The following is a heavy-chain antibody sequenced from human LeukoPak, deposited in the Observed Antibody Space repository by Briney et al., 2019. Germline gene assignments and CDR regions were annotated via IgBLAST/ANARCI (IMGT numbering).Heavy chain of an antibody. J-gene: IGHJ4*02. Sequence: GESLKISCTTSGFTFGEYGFNWVRRAPGRGLEWVGFIRSKVHDSTPQYAASVKGRFTISRDDSKDIAYLQMNSLKTEDTAVYYCTRAGGYDNFLDYWGQGTPVTVSS. V-gene: IGHV3-49*04. CDR3: TRAGGYDNFLDY. CDR2: IRSKVHDSTP. CDR1: GFTFGEYG. D-gene: IGHD5-12*01.